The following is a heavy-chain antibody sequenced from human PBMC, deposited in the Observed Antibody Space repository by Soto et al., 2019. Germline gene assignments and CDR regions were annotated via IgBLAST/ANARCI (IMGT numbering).Heavy chain of an antibody. J-gene: IGHJ4*02. CDR2: VSHDGRNT. D-gene: IGHD6-19*01. CDR3: AKGGGQSLVTSDFNY. Sequence: VQLVESGGGVVQPGRSLRLSCAASGFTFSDYAMHWVRQAPGKGLEWVAVVSHDGRNTHYADSVKGRFTISRDSSKNTVSMQMTSLRAEDTAVYYCAKGGGQSLVTSDFNYWGQGALVTVSS. CDR1: GFTFSDYA. V-gene: IGHV3-30*18.